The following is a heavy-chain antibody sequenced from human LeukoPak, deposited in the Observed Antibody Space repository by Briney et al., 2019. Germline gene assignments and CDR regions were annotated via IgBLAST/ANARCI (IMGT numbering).Heavy chain of an antibody. J-gene: IGHJ4*02. V-gene: IGHV3-7*01. CDR3: GTSLDAAINT. CDR2: INYDGSVK. D-gene: IGHD5-18*01. CDR1: GFTFTSYW. Sequence: GGSLRLSCGASGFTFTSYWMTWVRQAPGKGLEWLANINYDGSVKFYAASVKGRFTISRDNARNSLYLQMSSLRVEDTAVYYCGTSLDAAINTGGQGILVTVSS.